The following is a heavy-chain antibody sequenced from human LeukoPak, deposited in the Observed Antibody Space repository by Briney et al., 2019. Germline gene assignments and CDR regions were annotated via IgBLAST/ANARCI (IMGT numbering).Heavy chain of an antibody. V-gene: IGHV3-21*01. Sequence: GGSLRLFCAASGFTFSSYSMNWVPQAPGKGLEGVSSLSSSSSYIYYADSVKGRFTISRDNAKNSLYLQMNSLRAEDTAVYYCARDQAVGYYDSSGYYNYYYYHMDVWGKGTTVTVSS. J-gene: IGHJ6*03. CDR1: GFTFSSYS. CDR3: ARDQAVGYYDSSGYYNYYYYHMDV. D-gene: IGHD3-22*01. CDR2: LSSSSSYI.